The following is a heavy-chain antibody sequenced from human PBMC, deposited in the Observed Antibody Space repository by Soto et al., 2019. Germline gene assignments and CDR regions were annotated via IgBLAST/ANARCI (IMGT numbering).Heavy chain of an antibody. CDR2: IDPSDSYT. V-gene: IGHV5-10-1*01. Sequence: GESLKISCKGSGYGFTSYWISWVRQMPGKGLEWMGRIDPSDSYTNYSPSFQGHVTISADKSISTAYLQWSSLKASDTAMYYCARHGTSDPQQLANYYYYGMDVWGQGTTVTVSS. CDR3: ARHGTSDPQQLANYYYYGMDV. D-gene: IGHD6-13*01. J-gene: IGHJ6*02. CDR1: GYGFTSYW.